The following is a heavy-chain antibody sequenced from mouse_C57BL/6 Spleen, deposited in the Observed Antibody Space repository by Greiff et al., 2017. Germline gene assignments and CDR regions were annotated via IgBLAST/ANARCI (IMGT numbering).Heavy chain of an antibody. CDR2: IDPSDSYT. CDR3: ARDYSNYRYSDV. CDR1: GYTFTSYW. Sequence: QVQLQQPGAELVMPGASVKLSCKASGYTFTSYWMHWVKQRPGQGLEWIGEIDPSDSYTNYNQKFKGKSTLTVDKSSSTAYMQLSSLTSEDSAVYYCARDYSNYRYSDVWGTGTTVTVSS. J-gene: IGHJ1*03. D-gene: IGHD2-5*01. V-gene: IGHV1-69*01.